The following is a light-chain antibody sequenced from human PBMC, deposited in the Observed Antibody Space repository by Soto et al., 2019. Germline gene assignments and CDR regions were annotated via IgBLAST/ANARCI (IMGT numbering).Light chain of an antibody. V-gene: IGLV2-14*01. Sequence: QSALTQPASVSGSTGRSVTISCTGTSSDVGGYDYVSWYQQHPGTAPKLMLYEVNNRPSGASNRFSGSKSGNTASLIISGLQTEDEADYYCSAYTTTSTLIFGNGTKVTAL. CDR3: SAYTTTSTLI. CDR2: EVN. J-gene: IGLJ1*01. CDR1: SSDVGGYDY.